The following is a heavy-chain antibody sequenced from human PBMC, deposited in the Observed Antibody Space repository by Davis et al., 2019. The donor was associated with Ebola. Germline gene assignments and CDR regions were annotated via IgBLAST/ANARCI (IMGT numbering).Heavy chain of an antibody. CDR3: ASGVLGTIDY. D-gene: IGHD3-10*01. J-gene: IGHJ4*02. CDR2: VSYDGRHK. CDR1: VITFSSYA. V-gene: IGHV3-30*03. Sequence: GGSLRLSCTDSVITFSSYAMSWVRQAPGKGLEWVAVVSYDGRHKYYADSVKGRFTLSRDNSKNTLYLQMNSLRAEDTAVYYCASGVLGTIDYWSQGTLVTVSS.